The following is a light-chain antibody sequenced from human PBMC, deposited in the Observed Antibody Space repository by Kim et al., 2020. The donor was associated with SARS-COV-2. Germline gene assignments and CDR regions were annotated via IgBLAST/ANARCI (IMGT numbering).Light chain of an antibody. CDR3: CSYTSANTPS. CDR2: DVS. CDR1: SSDVGGYKY. V-gene: IGLV2-14*03. J-gene: IGLJ1*01. Sequence: QSALTQPASVSGSPGQSITISCTGTSSDVGGYKYVSWYQQHPGRAPKLMIYDVSNRPSGVSNRFSGSKSGNTASLTISGLQAEDEADYYCCSYTSANTPSLGTGTKVTVL.